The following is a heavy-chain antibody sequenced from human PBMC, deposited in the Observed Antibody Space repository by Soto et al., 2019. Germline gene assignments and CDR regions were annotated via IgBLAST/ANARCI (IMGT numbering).Heavy chain of an antibody. Sequence: ASLKVSCKSSGGTFSSYTISWVRQAPGQGLEWMGRIIPILGIANYAQKFQGRVTITADKSTSTAYMELSSLRSEDTAVYYCARKGGYELDYWGQGTLVTVSS. CDR1: GGTFSSYT. CDR2: IIPILGIA. D-gene: IGHD5-12*01. J-gene: IGHJ4*02. V-gene: IGHV1-69*02. CDR3: ARKGGYELDY.